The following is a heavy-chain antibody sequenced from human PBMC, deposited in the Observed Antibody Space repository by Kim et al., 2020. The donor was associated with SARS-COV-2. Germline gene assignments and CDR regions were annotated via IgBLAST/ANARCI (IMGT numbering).Heavy chain of an antibody. J-gene: IGHJ3*02. D-gene: IGHD3-10*01. V-gene: IGHV3-74*01. CDR3: AREEASGDAFDI. Sequence: SYADSVKGRFTISRDNAKNTLYLQMNSLRAEDTALYYCAREEASGDAFDIWGQGTMVTVFS.